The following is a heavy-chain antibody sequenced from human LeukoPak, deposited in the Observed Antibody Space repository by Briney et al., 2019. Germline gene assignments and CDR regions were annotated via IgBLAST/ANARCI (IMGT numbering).Heavy chain of an antibody. CDR1: GVSISAYY. CDR2: IYPGESIYASENT. J-gene: IGHJ3*02. CDR3: AGDIYYYDSSGYGSKYAFDI. V-gene: IGHV4-4*07. Sequence: PSETLSLTCSVSGVSISAYYWSWIRQPAGKGLEWIGRIYPGESIYASENTNYNPSLKSRVSMSGDTSKNQVSLKLSSVTAADTAVYYCAGDIYYYDSSGYGSKYAFDIWGQGTMVTVSS. D-gene: IGHD3-22*01.